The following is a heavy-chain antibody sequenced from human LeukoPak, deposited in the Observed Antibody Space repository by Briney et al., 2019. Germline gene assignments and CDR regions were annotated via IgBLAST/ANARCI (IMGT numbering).Heavy chain of an antibody. Sequence: PSETLSLTCTVSGGSISSYYWSWIRQPPGKGLEWIGYIYYSGSTNYNPSLKSRVTISVDTSKNQFSLKLSSVTAADTAVYYCARVGGSSWRYFDYWGQGTLVTVSS. J-gene: IGHJ4*02. V-gene: IGHV4-59*01. D-gene: IGHD6-13*01. CDR3: ARVGGSSWRYFDY. CDR2: IYYSGST. CDR1: GGSISSYY.